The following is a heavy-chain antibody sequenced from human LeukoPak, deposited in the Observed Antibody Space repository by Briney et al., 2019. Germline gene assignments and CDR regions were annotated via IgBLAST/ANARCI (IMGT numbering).Heavy chain of an antibody. V-gene: IGHV3-7*01. J-gene: IGHJ4*02. CDR1: AFTFSNYW. Sequence: PGGSLRLSCAASAFTFSNYWMGWARQAPGRGLEWVASIKQDGSQKYYVDSVKGRFTISRDNAKNSLYLQMNSLRAEDTAVYYCARHPTGYSSGKRPDYWGQGTLVTVSS. D-gene: IGHD6-19*01. CDR3: ARHPTGYSSGKRPDY. CDR2: IKQDGSQK.